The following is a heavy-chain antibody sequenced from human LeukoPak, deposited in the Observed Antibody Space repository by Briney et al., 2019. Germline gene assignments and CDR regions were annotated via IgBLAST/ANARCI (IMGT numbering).Heavy chain of an antibody. CDR3: VVIGIRYSGSYNGY. Sequence: GWSLRLSCAASGFTFSDQYMDWVRQAPGTGLEWVGRTGKKANGYTTEYAASVEGRFTISRDDSKKSLYLQMNSLKTEDTAVYYCVVIGIRYSGSYNGYWGQGTLVTVSS. CDR2: TGKKANGYTT. D-gene: IGHD1-26*01. V-gene: IGHV3-72*01. CDR1: GFTFSDQY. J-gene: IGHJ4*02.